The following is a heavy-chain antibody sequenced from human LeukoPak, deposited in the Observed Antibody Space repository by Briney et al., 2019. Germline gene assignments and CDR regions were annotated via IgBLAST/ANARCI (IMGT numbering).Heavy chain of an antibody. CDR2: ISGSGGST. J-gene: IGHJ4*02. CDR3: AKTRGLYGSGRKDQTRPYYFDY. D-gene: IGHD3-10*01. V-gene: IGHV3-23*01. CDR1: GFTFSSYA. Sequence: PGGSLRLSCAASGFTFSSYAMSWVRQAPGKGLEWVSAISGSGGSTYYADSVKGRFTISRDNSKNTLYLQMNSLRAEDTAVYYCAKTRGLYGSGRKDQTRPYYFDYWGQGTLVTVSS.